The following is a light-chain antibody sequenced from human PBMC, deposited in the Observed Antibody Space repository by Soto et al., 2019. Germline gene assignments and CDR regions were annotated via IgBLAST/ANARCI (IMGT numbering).Light chain of an antibody. CDR2: EVD. CDR1: SSDVGGYNY. CDR3: SSHAAINV. V-gene: IGLV2-8*01. Sequence: QSALTQPPSASGSPGQSVTISCTGSSSDVGGYNYVSWYQHHPGKAPKLIIYEVDKRSSGVPDRFSGSKSGNTASLTVSVLQAEDEADYYCSSHAAINVFGTGTKLTVL. J-gene: IGLJ1*01.